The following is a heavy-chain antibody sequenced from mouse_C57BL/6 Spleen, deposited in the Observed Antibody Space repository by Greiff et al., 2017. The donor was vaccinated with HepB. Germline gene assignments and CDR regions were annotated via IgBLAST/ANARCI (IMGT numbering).Heavy chain of an antibody. V-gene: IGHV1-64*01. CDR3: ARSPITTVTEAYFDV. CDR2: IHPNSGST. D-gene: IGHD1-1*01. J-gene: IGHJ1*03. Sequence: QVQLQQPGAELVKPGASVKLSCKASGYTFTSYWMHWVKQRPGQGLEWIGMIHPNSGSTNYNEKFKSKATLTVDKSSSPAYMQLSSLTSEDSAVYYCARSPITTVTEAYFDVWGTWTTVTVSS. CDR1: GYTFTSYW.